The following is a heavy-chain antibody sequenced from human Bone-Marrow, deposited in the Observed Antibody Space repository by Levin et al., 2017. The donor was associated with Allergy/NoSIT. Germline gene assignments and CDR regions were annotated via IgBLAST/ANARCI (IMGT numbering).Heavy chain of an antibody. Sequence: GGSLRLSCEASGFPFNSYAMNWVRQAPGKGLEWVSGISSSGANTYYAHSVKGRFTISRDNSRNALYLQMSSLRVEDTAEYYCAKGTFDWLLSFGKFDHWGQGSQVTVSS. CDR1: GFPFNSYA. CDR2: ISSSGANT. D-gene: IGHD3-9*01. V-gene: IGHV3-23*01. J-gene: IGHJ4*02. CDR3: AKGTFDWLLSFGKFDH.